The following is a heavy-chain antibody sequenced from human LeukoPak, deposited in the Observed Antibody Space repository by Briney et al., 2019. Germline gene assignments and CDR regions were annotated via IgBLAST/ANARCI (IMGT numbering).Heavy chain of an antibody. D-gene: IGHD2-21*01. CDR2: ISGSGGST. J-gene: IGHJ4*02. CDR3: AKSPGDYIVVVSLYFDY. V-gene: IGHV3-23*01. Sequence: GGSLRLSCAASGFTFSSYAMSWVRQAPGKGLEWVSAISGSGGSTYYADSVKGRFTISRDNSKNTLYLQMNSLRAEDTAVYYCAKSPGDYIVVVSLYFDYWGQGTLVTVSS. CDR1: GFTFSSYA.